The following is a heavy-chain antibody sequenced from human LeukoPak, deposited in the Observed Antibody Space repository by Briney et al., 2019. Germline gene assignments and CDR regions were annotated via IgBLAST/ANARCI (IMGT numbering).Heavy chain of an antibody. CDR2: INHSGST. Sequence: SETLSLTCAVYGGSFSGYYWSWIRQPPGKGLEWIGEINHSGSTNYNPSLKSRVTISVDTSKNQFSMKLSSVTAADTAVYYCARGPQGNYGDFSWGQGTLVTVSS. CDR1: GGSFSGYY. CDR3: ARGPQGNYGDFS. J-gene: IGHJ4*02. V-gene: IGHV4-34*01. D-gene: IGHD4-17*01.